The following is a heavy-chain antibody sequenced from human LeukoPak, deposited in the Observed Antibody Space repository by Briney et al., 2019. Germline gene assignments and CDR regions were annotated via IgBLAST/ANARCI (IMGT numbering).Heavy chain of an antibody. CDR3: ARLAVAGRGSGRFDY. J-gene: IGHJ4*02. D-gene: IGHD6-19*01. Sequence: ASVKVSCKASGYTFASYYMHWVRQAPGQGLEWMGIINPSGGSTSYAQKFQGRVTMTRDTSTSTVYMELSSLRSEDTVVYYCARLAVAGRGSGRFDYWGQGTLVTVSS. CDR2: INPSGGST. CDR1: GYTFASYY. V-gene: IGHV1-46*01.